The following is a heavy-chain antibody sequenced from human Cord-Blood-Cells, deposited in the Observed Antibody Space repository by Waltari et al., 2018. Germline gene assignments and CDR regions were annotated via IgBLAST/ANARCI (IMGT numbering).Heavy chain of an antibody. CDR1: GGSISSGGYY. CDR2: IYYSGST. D-gene: IGHD3-22*01. CDR3: ARDSDDSSGYYYDY. V-gene: IGHV4-31*03. Sequence: QVQLQESGPGLVKPSQTLSLPCTVSGGSISSGGYYWSWIRQHPGKGLEWIGYIYYSGSTYYHPSHKSRVTRSVDASKNQFALKLSSVTAADTAVYYCARDSDDSSGYYYDYWGQGTLVTVSS. J-gene: IGHJ4*02.